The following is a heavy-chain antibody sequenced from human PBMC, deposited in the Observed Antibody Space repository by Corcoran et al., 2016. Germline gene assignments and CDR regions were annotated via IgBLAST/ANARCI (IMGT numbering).Heavy chain of an antibody. CDR2: IYYSGST. J-gene: IGHJ4*02. Sequence: QLQLQESGPGLVKPSETLSLTCTVSGGSISSSSYYWGWIRQPPGKGLEWIGSIYYSGSTYYNPSLKSRVTISVDTSKNQFSLKLSSVTAADTAVYYCARDRPLWSGYYDFFDYWGQGTLVTVSS. D-gene: IGHD3-3*01. CDR3: ARDRPLWSGYYDFFDY. V-gene: IGHV4-39*07. CDR1: GGSISSSSYY.